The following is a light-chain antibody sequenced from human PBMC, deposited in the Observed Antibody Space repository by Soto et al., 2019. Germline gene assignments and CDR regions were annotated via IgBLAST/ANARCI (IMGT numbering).Light chain of an antibody. CDR2: GAS. Sequence: IVMTQSPATLSVSPGERATLSCRASQSVSRSLAWYQQKPGQGPRLLIYGASTRATGIPARFSGSGSGTEITLTISSLQSEDFAVYYCQHYKNWLRTTFGGGTKVEIK. CDR1: QSVSRS. J-gene: IGKJ4*01. CDR3: QHYKNWLRTT. V-gene: IGKV3-15*01.